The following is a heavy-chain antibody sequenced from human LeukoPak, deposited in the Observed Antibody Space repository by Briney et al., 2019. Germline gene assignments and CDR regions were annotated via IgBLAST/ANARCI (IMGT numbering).Heavy chain of an antibody. J-gene: IGHJ5*02. V-gene: IGHV3-23*01. CDR1: GFTFSSYG. CDR2: ISGSGGST. Sequence: GGSLRLSCAASGFTFSSYGMSWVRQAPGKGLEWVSAISGSGGSTYYADSVKGRFTISRDNSKNTLYLQMNSLRAEDTAVYYCAKLPMTTVTTRWFDPWGQGTLVTVSS. D-gene: IGHD4-17*01. CDR3: AKLPMTTVTTRWFDP.